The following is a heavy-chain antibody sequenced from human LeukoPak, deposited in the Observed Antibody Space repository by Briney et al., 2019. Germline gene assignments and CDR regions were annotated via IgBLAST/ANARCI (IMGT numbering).Heavy chain of an antibody. J-gene: IGHJ5*02. CDR3: ARDREGFGSDSCWFDP. V-gene: IGHV1-46*01. CDR2: INPSGGST. Sequence: GASVKVSCKASGYTLTSYYMHWVRQAPGQGLEWMGIINPSGGSTSYAQKFQGRVTMTRDTSTSTVYMELSSLRSEDTAVYYCARDREGFGSDSCWFDPGGQGTLVTVSS. CDR1: GYTLTSYY. D-gene: IGHD3-10*01.